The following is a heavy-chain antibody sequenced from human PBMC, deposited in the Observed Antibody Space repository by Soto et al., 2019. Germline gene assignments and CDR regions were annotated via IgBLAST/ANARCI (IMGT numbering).Heavy chain of an antibody. CDR3: ARDRSNSPDYFDY. D-gene: IGHD6-6*01. J-gene: IGHJ4*02. V-gene: IGHV4-30-4*01. Sequence: PSETLSLTCTVSGGSINSDACYWSWIRQPPGKGLEWIGHIYYSGRTYYTPSLESRLTISLDMSKNQFSLRLSSVNASDTAVYYCARDRSNSPDYFDYWGQGTLVTVSS. CDR2: IYYSGRT. CDR1: GGSINSDACY.